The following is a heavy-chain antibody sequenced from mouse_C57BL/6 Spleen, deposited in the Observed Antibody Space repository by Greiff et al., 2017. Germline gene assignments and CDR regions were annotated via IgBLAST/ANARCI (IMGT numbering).Heavy chain of an antibody. J-gene: IGHJ3*01. Sequence: VQLKESGGDLVKPGGSLKLSCAASGFTFSSYGMSWVRQTPDKRLEWVATISSGGSYTYYPDSVKGRFTISRDNAKNTLYLQMSSLKSEDTAMYYCARESYYGSSFAYWGQGTLVTVSA. CDR2: ISSGGSYT. D-gene: IGHD1-1*01. V-gene: IGHV5-6*01. CDR1: GFTFSSYG. CDR3: ARESYYGSSFAY.